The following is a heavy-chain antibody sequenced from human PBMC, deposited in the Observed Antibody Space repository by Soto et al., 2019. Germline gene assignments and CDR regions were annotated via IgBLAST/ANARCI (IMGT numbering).Heavy chain of an antibody. CDR2: IIPISGAA. CDR3: AIYMSRTLVPYFAF. J-gene: IGHJ4*02. D-gene: IGHD6-6*01. Sequence: SAVKVSCKASGGTFSNYVVNWVRQAPGQGLEWMGRIIPISGAANYAQKFQGRVTITADKSTSTSYMELSSLRSEDTAVYYCAIYMSRTLVPYFAFWAQGTPVTVSS. CDR1: GGTFSNYV. V-gene: IGHV1-69*06.